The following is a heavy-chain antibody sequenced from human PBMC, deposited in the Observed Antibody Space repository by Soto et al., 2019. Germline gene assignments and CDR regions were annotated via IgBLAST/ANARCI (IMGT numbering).Heavy chain of an antibody. CDR2: ISGSGGST. D-gene: IGHD2-15*01. CDR3: ASRGANCSGGSCYSEGFYYYYYGMDV. CDR1: GFTFSSYA. J-gene: IGHJ6*02. Sequence: EVQLLESGGGLVQPGGSLRLSCAASGFTFSSYAMSWVRQAPGKGLEWVSAISGSGGSTYYTDSVKGRFTISRDNSKNTLYLQMNSLRAEDTAVYYCASRGANCSGGSCYSEGFYYYYYGMDVWGQGTTVTVSS. V-gene: IGHV3-23*01.